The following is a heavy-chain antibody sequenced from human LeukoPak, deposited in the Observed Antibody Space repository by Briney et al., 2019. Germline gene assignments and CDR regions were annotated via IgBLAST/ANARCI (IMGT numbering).Heavy chain of an antibody. CDR3: ARARYCSGGSCYGETYYYGMDV. V-gene: IGHV1-69*06. CDR2: IIPIFGTA. Sequence: GASVTVSFKASGGTFISYAISWVRQAPGQGLEWMGGIIPIFGTANYAQKFQGRVTITADKSTSTAYMELSRLRSEDTAVYYCARARYCSGGSCYGETYYYGMDVWGKGTTVTVSS. CDR1: GGTFISYA. J-gene: IGHJ6*04. D-gene: IGHD2-15*01.